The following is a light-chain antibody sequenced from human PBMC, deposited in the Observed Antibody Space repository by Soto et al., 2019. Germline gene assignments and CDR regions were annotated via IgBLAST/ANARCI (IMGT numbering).Light chain of an antibody. J-gene: IGLJ3*02. V-gene: IGLV2-14*01. CDR1: SVDVGGYNY. Sequence: QSVLTQPASVSGSPGQSITISCTGTSVDVGGYNYVSWYQQHPDKAPKLMIYEVSNRPSGVSNRFSGSKSGNTASLTISGLQAEDEADYYCTSYTTSSTHWVFGGGTKVTVL. CDR2: EVS. CDR3: TSYTTSSTHWV.